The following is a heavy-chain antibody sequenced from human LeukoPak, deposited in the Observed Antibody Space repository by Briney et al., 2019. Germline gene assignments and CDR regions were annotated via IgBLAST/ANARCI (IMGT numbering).Heavy chain of an antibody. D-gene: IGHD3-22*01. Sequence: PGGSLRLSCAASGFTFSTYTMNWVRQAPGKGLEWVSYINTGGSTIYYADSVKGRFTISRDNAKNSLYLQMNSLRAEDTAVYYCARARSGYYFDFWGRGTLVPVSS. CDR3: ARARSGYYFDF. CDR2: INTGGSTI. CDR1: GFTFSTYT. J-gene: IGHJ4*02. V-gene: IGHV3-48*01.